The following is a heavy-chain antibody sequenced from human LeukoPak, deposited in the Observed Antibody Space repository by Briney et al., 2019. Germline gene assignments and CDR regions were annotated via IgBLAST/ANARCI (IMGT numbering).Heavy chain of an antibody. CDR1: GGSISSYY. Sequence: PSETLSLTCTVSGGSISSYYWSWIRQPPGKGLEWIGYIYYSGSTNYNPSLKSRVTISVDTSKNQFSPKLSSVTAADTAVYYCARRYGDYGPSWYFDLWGRGTLVTVSS. J-gene: IGHJ2*01. V-gene: IGHV4-59*08. CDR3: ARRYGDYGPSWYFDL. D-gene: IGHD4-17*01. CDR2: IYYSGST.